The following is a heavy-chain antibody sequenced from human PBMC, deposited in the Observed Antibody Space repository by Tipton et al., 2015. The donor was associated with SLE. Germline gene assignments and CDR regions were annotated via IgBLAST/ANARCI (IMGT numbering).Heavy chain of an antibody. V-gene: IGHV4-38-2*01. D-gene: IGHD3-22*01. J-gene: IGHJ4*02. CDR3: ARHYYDSSGFFDY. CDR1: GYSISSGYY. Sequence: TLSLTCVVSGYSISSGYYWGWIRQPPGKGLEWIGEINHSGSTNYNPSLKSRVTISVDTSKNQFSLKLSSVTAADTAVYYCARHYYDSSGFFDYWGQGTLVTVSS. CDR2: INHSGST.